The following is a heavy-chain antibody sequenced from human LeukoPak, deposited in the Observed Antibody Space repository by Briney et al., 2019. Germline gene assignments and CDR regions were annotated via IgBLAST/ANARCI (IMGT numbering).Heavy chain of an antibody. V-gene: IGHV3-30*02. Sequence: GGSLRLSCAASGLTFSSYGMHWVRQAPGKGLEWVAFIRYDGSNKYYADSVKGRFTISRDNSKNTLYLQMNSLGVEDTAVYYCAKDRGDYFDYWGQGTLVTVSS. CDR2: IRYDGSNK. D-gene: IGHD5-24*01. CDR1: GLTFSSYG. J-gene: IGHJ4*02. CDR3: AKDRGDYFDY.